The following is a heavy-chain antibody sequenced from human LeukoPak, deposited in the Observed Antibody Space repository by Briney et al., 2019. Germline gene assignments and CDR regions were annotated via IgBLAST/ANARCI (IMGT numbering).Heavy chain of an antibody. J-gene: IGHJ4*02. CDR1: GGSISSYY. Sequence: PSETLSLTCTVSGGSISSYYWSWIRQPPGKGLEWIGYIYYSGSTNYNPSLKSRVTISVDTSKNQFSLKLRSVTAADTAVYYCARVSGYDWESFYDYWGQGTLVRVSS. D-gene: IGHD5-12*01. CDR3: ARVSGYDWESFYDY. CDR2: IYYSGST. V-gene: IGHV4-59*01.